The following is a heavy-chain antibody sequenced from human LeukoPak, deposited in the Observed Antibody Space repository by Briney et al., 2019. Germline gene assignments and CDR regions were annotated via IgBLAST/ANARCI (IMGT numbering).Heavy chain of an antibody. CDR3: AKDLANYYGSGSYSN. V-gene: IGHV3-23*01. CDR2: ITGSGGGT. Sequence: QPGGSLRLSCAASGFTFSSYATSWVRQPPGKGLEWVSAITGSGGGTYYADSVKGRFTISRDNSKNTLHLQMNSLRAEDTAVYYCAKDLANYYGSGSYSNWGQGTLVTVSS. D-gene: IGHD3-10*01. CDR1: GFTFSSYA. J-gene: IGHJ4*02.